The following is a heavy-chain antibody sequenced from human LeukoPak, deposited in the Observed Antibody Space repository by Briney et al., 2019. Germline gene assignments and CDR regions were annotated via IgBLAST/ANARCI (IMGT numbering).Heavy chain of an antibody. CDR2: IDPSDSYS. D-gene: IGHD1-14*01. J-gene: IGHJ4*02. V-gene: IGHV5-10-1*01. CDR3: ARRSDNHSTLFDY. Sequence: GESLRISCKGSGYSFTSYWITWVRKMPGKGLEWMGRIDPSDSYSNYSPSFRGHVTISADKSISTAYLHWSSLKASDTAMYYCARRSDNHSTLFDYWGQGTLVTVSS. CDR1: GYSFTSYW.